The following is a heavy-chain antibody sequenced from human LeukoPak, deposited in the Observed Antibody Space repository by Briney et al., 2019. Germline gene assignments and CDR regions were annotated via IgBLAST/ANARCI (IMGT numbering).Heavy chain of an antibody. V-gene: IGHV1-18*01. Sequence: ASVKVSCKASVYTFTSYGISWVRQAPGQGLEWMGWISAYNGNTNYAQKLQGRVTMTTDTSTSTAYMELRSLRSDDTAVYYCARELRYFDWPPYYYYGMDVWGQGTTVTVSS. J-gene: IGHJ6*02. D-gene: IGHD3-9*01. CDR2: ISAYNGNT. CDR1: VYTFTSYG. CDR3: ARELRYFDWPPYYYYGMDV.